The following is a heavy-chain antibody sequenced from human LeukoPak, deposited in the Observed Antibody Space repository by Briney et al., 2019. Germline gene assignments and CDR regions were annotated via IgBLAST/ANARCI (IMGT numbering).Heavy chain of an antibody. V-gene: IGHV3-30*02. J-gene: IGHJ5*02. CDR3: ATMQWLEGVDCFDP. CDR1: GFIFSNYG. CDR2: IRYDESNK. D-gene: IGHD6-19*01. Sequence: GGSLRLSCAASGFIFSNYGMHWVRQAPGKGLEWVAFIRYDESNKFYADSVKGRFTISRDNSKNMLFLQMNSLRAEDTAVYYCATMQWLEGVDCFDPWGQGTLVTVSS.